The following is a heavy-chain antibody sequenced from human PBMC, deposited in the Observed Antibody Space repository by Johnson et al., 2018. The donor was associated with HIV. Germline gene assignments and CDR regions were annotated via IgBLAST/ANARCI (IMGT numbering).Heavy chain of an antibody. CDR3: AREEGTDILTRGDAFDI. V-gene: IGHV3-66*01. D-gene: IGHD3-9*01. CDR2: ISYDGSA. J-gene: IGHJ3*02. CDR1: GFTVMSHY. Sequence: VQLVESGGGSVQPGGSLRLSCAASGFTVMSHYMTWVRQAPGKGLEWVAVISYDGSAYYADSVKGRFTISRDNSKNTLYLQMNSLRAGDTAVYYCAREEGTDILTRGDAFDIWGQGTMVTVSS.